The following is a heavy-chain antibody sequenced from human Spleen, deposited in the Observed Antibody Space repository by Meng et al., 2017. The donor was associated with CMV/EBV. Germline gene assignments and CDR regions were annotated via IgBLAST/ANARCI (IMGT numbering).Heavy chain of an antibody. D-gene: IGHD3-3*01. V-gene: IGHV3-48*04. Sequence: GGSLRLSCAASGFTFSSYSMNWVRRAPGKGLEWLSYISDTSGTIHYADSVKGRFTISRDNARDSVHLQMNSLRAEDTAAYYCVRDWANFGVLWGQGTTVTVSS. J-gene: IGHJ6*02. CDR2: ISDTSGTI. CDR3: VRDWANFGVL. CDR1: GFTFSSYS.